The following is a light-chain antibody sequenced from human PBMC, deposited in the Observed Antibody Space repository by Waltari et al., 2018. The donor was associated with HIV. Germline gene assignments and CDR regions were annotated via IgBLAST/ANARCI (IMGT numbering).Light chain of an antibody. CDR3: QQGYNTPLT. Sequence: DIQMTQSPSTLSASVGDRVTISCRASQRVNTKLNWYQQKPGKAPKLLIYDASILQNGVPSRFSGTGSGIDFTLTISSLQPDDFASYFCQQGYNTPLTFGPGTKVDIK. V-gene: IGKV1-39*01. CDR2: DAS. CDR1: QRVNTK. J-gene: IGKJ3*01.